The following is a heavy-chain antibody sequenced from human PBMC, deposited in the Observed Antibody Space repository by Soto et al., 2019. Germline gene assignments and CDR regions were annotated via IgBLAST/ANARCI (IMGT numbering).Heavy chain of an antibody. V-gene: IGHV5-51*01. CDR1: GYNFAGYW. D-gene: IGHD3-3*01. CDR2: IYPSDSDT. J-gene: IGHJ4*02. CDR3: ARGGVSTRTFDY. Sequence: GESLKISCKGSGYNFAGYWIAWVRQMPGKGLELMGIIYPSDSDTGYRPSFQGQVTISADKSISSAYLQWSSLRASDTAMYCCARGGVSTRTFDYWGQGTPVTVSS.